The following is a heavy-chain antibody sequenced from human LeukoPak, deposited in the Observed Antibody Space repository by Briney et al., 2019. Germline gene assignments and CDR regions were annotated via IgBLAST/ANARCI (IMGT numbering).Heavy chain of an antibody. Sequence: HPGGSLRLSCAASRFTFSSYSMNWVRQAPGKGLEWVSYISSSSSTIYYADSVKGRFTISRDNAKNSLYLRMNSLRDEDTAVYYCARDGRTARFDYWGQGTLVTVSS. J-gene: IGHJ4*02. V-gene: IGHV3-48*02. CDR2: ISSSSSTI. CDR1: RFTFSSYS. CDR3: ARDGRTARFDY. D-gene: IGHD1-1*01.